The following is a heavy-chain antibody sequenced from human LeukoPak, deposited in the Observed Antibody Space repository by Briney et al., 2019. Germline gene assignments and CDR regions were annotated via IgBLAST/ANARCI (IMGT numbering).Heavy chain of an antibody. CDR1: GDSLSSSTCN. D-gene: IGHD3-22*01. CDR2: ISQSGNS. Sequence: SETLSLTCKVSGDSLSSSTCNWSWIRQPPGKGLEWIGYISQSGNSYFTPSLKSRATISVDRSKNQFSLTLTSVTAADTAVYYCAGDQVDYDTPDHFDYWGKGTLVTVSS. CDR3: AGDQVDYDTPDHFDY. J-gene: IGHJ4*02. V-gene: IGHV4-30-2*01.